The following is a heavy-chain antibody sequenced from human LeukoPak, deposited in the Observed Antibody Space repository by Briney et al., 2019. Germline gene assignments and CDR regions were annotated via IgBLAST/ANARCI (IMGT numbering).Heavy chain of an antibody. CDR3: AKDGGSSNWYYFDY. CDR2: ISGSGGST. D-gene: IGHD6-13*01. V-gene: IGHV3-23*01. Sequence: GGSLRLSCAASGFTFSSYAMSWVRQAPGKGLEWVSAISGSGGSTYYADSVKGRFTISRDNSKNTLYLQMNSLRAEDMALYYCAKDGGSSNWYYFDYWGQGTLVTVSS. CDR1: GFTFSSYA. J-gene: IGHJ4*02.